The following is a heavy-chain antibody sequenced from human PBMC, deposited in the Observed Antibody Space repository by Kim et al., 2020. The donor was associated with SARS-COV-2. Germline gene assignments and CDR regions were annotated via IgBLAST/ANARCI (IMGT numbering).Heavy chain of an antibody. CDR3: ARQAYGGNSRLWYFDL. Sequence: GESLKISCKGSGYSFTSYWIGWVRQMPGKGLEWMGIIYPGDSDTRYSPSFQGQVTISADKSISTAYLQWSSLKASDTAMYYCARQAYGGNSRLWYFDLWGRGTLVTVSS. D-gene: IGHD4-17*01. CDR1: GYSFTSYW. CDR2: IYPGDSDT. J-gene: IGHJ2*01. V-gene: IGHV5-51*01.